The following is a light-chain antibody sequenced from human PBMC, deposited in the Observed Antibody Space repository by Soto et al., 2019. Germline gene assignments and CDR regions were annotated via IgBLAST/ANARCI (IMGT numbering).Light chain of an antibody. CDR2: DAS. J-gene: IGKJ4*01. V-gene: IGKV3-11*01. Sequence: EIVLTQSPATLSLSPGNRATLSCRASQSVSSSLAWYQHQPGQAPRPLIYDASNRAPGIPARFSGSGSGTHFTLTISSLEPEDFAVYYCQHRDNWPSVTFGGGTKLQIK. CDR1: QSVSSS. CDR3: QHRDNWPSVT.